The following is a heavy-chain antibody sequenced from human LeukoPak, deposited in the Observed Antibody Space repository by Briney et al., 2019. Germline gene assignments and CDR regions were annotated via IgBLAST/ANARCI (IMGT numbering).Heavy chain of an antibody. V-gene: IGHV4-4*02. Sequence: KPSETLSLTCAVSGGSISSSNWWSWVRQPPGKGLEWIGEIYHSGSTNYNPSLKSRVTISVDTSKNQFSLKLSSVTAADTAVYYCARCQGPWYLDLWGRGTLVTVSS. J-gene: IGHJ2*01. CDR1: GGSISSSNW. CDR2: IYHSGST. CDR3: ARCQGPWYLDL.